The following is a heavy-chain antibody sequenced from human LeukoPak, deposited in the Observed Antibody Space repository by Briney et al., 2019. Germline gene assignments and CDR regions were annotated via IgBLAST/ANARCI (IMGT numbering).Heavy chain of an antibody. V-gene: IGHV1-2*02. Sequence: ASVKVSCKASGYTFTGYYMHWVRQAPGQGLEWMGWINPNSGGTNCAQKFQGRVTMTRDTSISTAYMELSRLRSDDTAVYYCAREGDYYDSSGYYFDYWGQGTLVTVSS. CDR1: GYTFTGYY. CDR2: INPNSGGT. J-gene: IGHJ4*02. CDR3: AREGDYYDSSGYYFDY. D-gene: IGHD3-22*01.